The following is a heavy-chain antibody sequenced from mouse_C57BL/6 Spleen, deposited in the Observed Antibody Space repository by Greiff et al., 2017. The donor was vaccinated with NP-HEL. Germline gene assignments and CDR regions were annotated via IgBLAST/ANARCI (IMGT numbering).Heavy chain of an antibody. CDR1: GYAFSSSW. CDR2: IYPGDGDT. CDR3: AREDDGYFYAMDY. J-gene: IGHJ4*01. Sequence: VQLQQSGPELVKPGASVKISCKASGYAFSSSWMNWVKQRPGKGLEWIGRIYPGDGDTNYNGKFKGKATLTADKSSSTAYMQLSSLTSEDSAVYFCAREDDGYFYAMDYWDQGTSVTVSS. V-gene: IGHV1-82*01. D-gene: IGHD2-3*01.